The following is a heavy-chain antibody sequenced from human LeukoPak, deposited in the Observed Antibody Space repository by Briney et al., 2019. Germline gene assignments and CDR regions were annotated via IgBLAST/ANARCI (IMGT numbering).Heavy chain of an antibody. CDR2: INSGDSNT. D-gene: IGHD3-10*01. CDR1: GFSFSKNW. V-gene: IGHV3-74*01. CDR3: ARDRGYALDM. Sequence: GGSLRLSCAASGFSFSKNWMHWVRQAPGKGLVWISRINSGDSNTFYADSVKGRFTISRDNGKNTVYQDMNSLRVEDTALYYCARDRGYALDMWGQGTMVTVSS. J-gene: IGHJ3*02.